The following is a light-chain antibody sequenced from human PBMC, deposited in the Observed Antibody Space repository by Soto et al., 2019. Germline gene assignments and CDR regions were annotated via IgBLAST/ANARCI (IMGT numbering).Light chain of an antibody. CDR1: QSVSSY. J-gene: IGKJ2*01. CDR3: QHRSNWPPAT. V-gene: IGKV3-11*01. Sequence: EIVLTQSPATLSLSPGERATLSCRASQSVSSYLAWYQQKPGQAPRLLIYDASNRATGIPARFSGGGSGTDFTLTISSLEPEDFAVYYCQHRSNWPPATFGHGTKLELK. CDR2: DAS.